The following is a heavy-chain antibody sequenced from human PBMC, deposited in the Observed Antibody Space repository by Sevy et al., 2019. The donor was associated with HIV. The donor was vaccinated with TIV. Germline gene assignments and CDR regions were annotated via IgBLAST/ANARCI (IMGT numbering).Heavy chain of an antibody. D-gene: IGHD3-3*01. V-gene: IGHV3-23*01. CDR3: VKGKSVTTFGVSIMPFDF. CDR1: GFTFNTYA. J-gene: IGHJ4*02. CDR2: IGSSVGNT. Sequence: GGSLRLSCTASGFTFNTYAMSWLRQARGKGPEWVATIGSSVGNTDYAASVKGRFTISRDNSKSALYLEMNGLRVEDTAVYYCVKGKSVTTFGVSIMPFDFWGQGTLVTVSS.